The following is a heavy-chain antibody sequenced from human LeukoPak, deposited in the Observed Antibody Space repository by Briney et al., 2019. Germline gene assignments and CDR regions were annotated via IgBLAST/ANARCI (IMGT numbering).Heavy chain of an antibody. CDR3: AKEGPHRGSYYLNFDY. Sequence: GGSLRLSCAASGFTFSSYGMHWVRQAPGKGLEWVSTINYSGGGTYYADSVEGRFTISRDNSKNTLYLQMNNLRADDTAIYYCAKEGPHRGSYYLNFDYWGQGTLVTVSS. J-gene: IGHJ4*02. CDR1: GFTFSSYG. V-gene: IGHV3-23*01. D-gene: IGHD1-26*01. CDR2: INYSGGGT.